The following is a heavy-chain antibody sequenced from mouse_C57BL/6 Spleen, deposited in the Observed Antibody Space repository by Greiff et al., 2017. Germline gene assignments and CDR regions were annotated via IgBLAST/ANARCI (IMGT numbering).Heavy chain of an antibody. J-gene: IGHJ4*01. CDR2: ISDGGSYT. CDR3: ARDWDDGYPFYYAMDY. D-gene: IGHD2-3*01. V-gene: IGHV5-4*01. Sequence: EVHLVESGGGLVKPGGSLKLSCAASGFTFSSYAMSWVRQTPEKRLEWVATISDGGSYTYYPDNVKGRFTISRDNAKNNLYLQMSHLKSEDTAMYYCARDWDDGYPFYYAMDYWGQGTSVTVSS. CDR1: GFTFSSYA.